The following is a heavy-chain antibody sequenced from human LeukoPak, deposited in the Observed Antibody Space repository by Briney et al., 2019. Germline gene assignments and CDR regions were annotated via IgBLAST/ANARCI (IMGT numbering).Heavy chain of an antibody. J-gene: IGHJ6*03. Sequence: PSETLSLTCTVSGGSISSGSYYWRWVRQPAGKGLEWIGRIYTSGSNNYNTSLKSRVTISVDTSKNQFSLKLSSLTAADTAVYYCAYYYYYMDVWGKGTTVTVSS. CDR3: AYYYYYMDV. CDR1: GGSISSGSYY. CDR2: IYTSGSN. V-gene: IGHV4-61*02.